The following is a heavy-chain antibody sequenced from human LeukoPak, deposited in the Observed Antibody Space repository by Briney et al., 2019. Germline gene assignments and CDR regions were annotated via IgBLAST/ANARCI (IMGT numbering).Heavy chain of an antibody. CDR1: GFTFSSYG. V-gene: IGHV3-30*03. CDR2: ISYDGSNK. CDR3: ARHDYHSNSDAFDV. D-gene: IGHD4-23*01. Sequence: LSGGSLRLSCAASGFTFSSYGMHWVRQAPGKGLEWVAVISYDGSNKYYADSVKGRFTISRDNSKNTLYLQMNSLRAEDTAVYYCARHDYHSNSDAFDVWGQGTMVTVSS. J-gene: IGHJ3*01.